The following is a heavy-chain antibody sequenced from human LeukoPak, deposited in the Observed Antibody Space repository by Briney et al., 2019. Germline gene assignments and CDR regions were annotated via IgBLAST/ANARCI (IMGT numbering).Heavy chain of an antibody. J-gene: IGHJ5*02. Sequence: GGSLRLSCAASGFTFSSYSMNWVRQAPGKGLEWVSSISSSSSYIYYADSVKGRFTISRDNAKNSLYLQMNSLRAEDTAVYYCARDRYYYDSSGYYDVNWFDPWGQGTLVTVSS. D-gene: IGHD3-22*01. V-gene: IGHV3-21*01. CDR1: GFTFSSYS. CDR2: ISSSSSYI. CDR3: ARDRYYYDSSGYYDVNWFDP.